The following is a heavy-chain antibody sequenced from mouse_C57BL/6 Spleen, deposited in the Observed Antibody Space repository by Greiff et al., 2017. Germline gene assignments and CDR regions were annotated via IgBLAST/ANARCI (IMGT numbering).Heavy chain of an antibody. CDR1: GYSITSGYY. CDR2: ISYDGSN. J-gene: IGHJ4*01. Sequence: EVQLQQSGPGLVKPSQSLSLTCSVTGYSITSGYYWNWIRQFPGNKLEWMGYISYDGSNNYNPSLKNRISITRDPSKNQFFLKLNSVTTEDTATYYCASYYGKGAMDYWGQGTSVTVSS. D-gene: IGHD2-1*01. V-gene: IGHV3-6*01. CDR3: ASYYGKGAMDY.